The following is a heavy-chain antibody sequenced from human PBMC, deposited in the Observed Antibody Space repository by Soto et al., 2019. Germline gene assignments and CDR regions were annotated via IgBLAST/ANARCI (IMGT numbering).Heavy chain of an antibody. CDR1: GYTFTGYY. D-gene: IGHD3-22*01. V-gene: IGHV1-2*02. CDR3: ARLAVEDDYYDSSGYYLNWFDP. CDR2: LNPNSGAT. J-gene: IGHJ5*02. Sequence: ASVKVSCKASGYTFTGYYIHWVRQAPGQGLEWVGWLNPNSGATNYAQKFQGRVTMTRDSSIITAYMELSSVTAADTAVYYCARLAVEDDYYDSSGYYLNWFDPWGQGTLVTVSS.